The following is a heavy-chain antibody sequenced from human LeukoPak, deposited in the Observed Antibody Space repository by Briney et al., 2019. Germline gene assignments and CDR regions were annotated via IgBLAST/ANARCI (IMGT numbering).Heavy chain of an antibody. D-gene: IGHD2-15*01. J-gene: IGHJ4*02. CDR2: INPDSGGT. Sequence: GASVKVSCNASGYTFTAYYMHWVRQAPGQGLEWMGWINPDSGGTNYAQKFQGRVTMTRATSITTAYMELSRLRSDDTAVYYCARAYCSGGNCYSKSNFDSWGQGTLVTVSS. V-gene: IGHV1-2*02. CDR3: ARAYCSGGNCYSKSNFDS. CDR1: GYTFTAYY.